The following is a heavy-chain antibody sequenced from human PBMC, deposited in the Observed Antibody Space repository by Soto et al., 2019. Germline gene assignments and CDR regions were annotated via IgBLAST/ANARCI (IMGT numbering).Heavy chain of an antibody. CDR1: GDSVSSNSAA. V-gene: IGHV6-1*01. Sequence: PSQTLSLTCAISGDSVSSNSAAWNWIRQSPSRGLEWLGRTYYRSKWYDDYAVSVKSRITINPDTSKNQFSLQLNSVTPEDTAVYYCARDPGGRTTGTTYYFDYWGQGTLVTVSS. J-gene: IGHJ4*02. CDR3: ARDPGGRTTGTTYYFDY. D-gene: IGHD1-1*01. CDR2: TYYRSKWYD.